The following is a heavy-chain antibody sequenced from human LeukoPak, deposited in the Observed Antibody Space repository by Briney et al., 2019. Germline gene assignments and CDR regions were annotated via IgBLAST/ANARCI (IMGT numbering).Heavy chain of an antibody. J-gene: IGHJ4*02. V-gene: IGHV4-39*01. CDR3: TRHSRYQLLADFDY. CDR1: GGSISSSSYY. CDR2: IYYSGTT. D-gene: IGHD2-2*01. Sequence: SETLSLTCTISGGSIVSGGSISSSSYYWGWIRQPPGVGLEWIGSIYYSGTTYYNPSLKSRVTISVDTSKNQFSLKLSSATAADTAVYYCTRHSRYQLLADFDYRGQGTLVTVSS.